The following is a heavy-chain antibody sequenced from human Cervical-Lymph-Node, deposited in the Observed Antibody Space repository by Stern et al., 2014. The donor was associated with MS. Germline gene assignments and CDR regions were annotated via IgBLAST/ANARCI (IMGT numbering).Heavy chain of an antibody. CDR3: ARVNEGFWYLDL. CDR1: GFTFSSYS. V-gene: IGHV3-21*01. CDR2: ISSSGSFI. Sequence: EVQLEESGGGLVKPGGSLRLSCAASGFTFSSYSMNWVRQAPGKGLEWVSSISSSGSFIYYADSVKGRFTISRYNAKNSLYLQMNSLRAEDTALYYCARVNEGFWYLDLWGRGTLVTASS. J-gene: IGHJ2*01.